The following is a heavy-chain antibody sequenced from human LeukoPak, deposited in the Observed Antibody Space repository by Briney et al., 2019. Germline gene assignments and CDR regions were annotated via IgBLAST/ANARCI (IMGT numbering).Heavy chain of an antibody. CDR1: GFTFGSYA. D-gene: IGHD5-18*01. V-gene: IGHV3-23*01. Sequence: GGSLRLSCAASGFTFGSYAMTWVRQAPGKGLEWVSSIDASGGSTYYADSVKGRFTISRHNSKNTLYLQMNSLRAEDTAVYYCARLVWYSYGQLDYWGQGTLVTVSS. J-gene: IGHJ4*02. CDR3: ARLVWYSYGQLDY. CDR2: IDASGGST.